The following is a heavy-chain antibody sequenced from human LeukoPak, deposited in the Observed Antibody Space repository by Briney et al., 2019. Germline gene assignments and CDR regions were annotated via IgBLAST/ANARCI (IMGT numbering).Heavy chain of an antibody. CDR2: IYYSGST. CDR3: ARDRGREELKSYYMDV. V-gene: IGHV4-59*01. CDR1: GGSISSYY. D-gene: IGHD3-10*01. Sequence: PSETLSLTCTVSGGSISSYYWSLIRQPPGKGLEWIGYIYYSGSTNYNPSLKSRVTISVDTSKNQFSLKLSSVTAADTAVYYCARDRGREELKSYYMDVWGKGTTVTVSS. J-gene: IGHJ6*03.